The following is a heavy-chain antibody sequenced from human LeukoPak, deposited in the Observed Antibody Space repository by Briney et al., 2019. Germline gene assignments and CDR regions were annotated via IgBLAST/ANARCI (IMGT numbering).Heavy chain of an antibody. CDR1: GFTFSSYS. Sequence: PGGSLRLSCAASGFTFSSYSMNWVRQAPGKGLEWVSSISSSSSYIYYADSVKGRFTISRDNAKNSLYLQMNSLRAEDTAVYYCARYGQRWLRTYFDYWGQGTLVTVSS. CDR2: ISSSSSYI. CDR3: ARYGQRWLRTYFDY. V-gene: IGHV3-21*01. J-gene: IGHJ4*02. D-gene: IGHD4-23*01.